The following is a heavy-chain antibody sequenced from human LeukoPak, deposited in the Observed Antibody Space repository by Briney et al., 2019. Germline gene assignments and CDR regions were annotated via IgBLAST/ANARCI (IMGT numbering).Heavy chain of an antibody. J-gene: IGHJ4*02. V-gene: IGHV3-30-3*01. CDR2: ISYDGSNK. CDR3: ARGQAVAGTRYFDC. CDR1: GFTFSSYA. D-gene: IGHD6-19*01. Sequence: PGGSLRLSCAASGFTFSSYAMHWVRQAPGKGLEWVAVISYDGSNKYYADSVKGRFTISRDNSKNTLYLQMNSLRAEDTAVYYCARGQAVAGTRYFDCWGQGILVTVSS.